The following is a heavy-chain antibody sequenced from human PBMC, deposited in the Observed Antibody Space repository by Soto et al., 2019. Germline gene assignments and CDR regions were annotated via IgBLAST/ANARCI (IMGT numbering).Heavy chain of an antibody. Sequence: EVQLVESGGGLVQPGGSLRLSCAASGFTVSSNYMSWVRQAPGKGLEWVSVIYSGGSTYYADSVKGRFTISRDNSKNTLYLQMNSLRAEDTAVYYCARDSCSSTSCYVGWFDPWGQGTLVTASS. CDR3: ARDSCSSTSCYVGWFDP. J-gene: IGHJ5*02. CDR1: GFTVSSNY. D-gene: IGHD2-2*01. CDR2: IYSGGST. V-gene: IGHV3-66*01.